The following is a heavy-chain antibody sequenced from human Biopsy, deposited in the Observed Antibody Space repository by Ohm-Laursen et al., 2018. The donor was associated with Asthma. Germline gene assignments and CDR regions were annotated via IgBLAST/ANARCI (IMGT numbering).Heavy chain of an antibody. J-gene: IGHJ4*02. V-gene: IGHV4-31*03. D-gene: IGHD3-22*01. Sequence: TLSLTCTVSYGSITSGGYYWTWIRQHPGKGLEWIGFIYYSGSIYYNPSLKSRVSISRDSSKNQFSLKLSSVTAADTAVYYCARAQDYYDSRGYYRSFDYWGQGTLVTVSS. CDR3: ARAQDYYDSRGYYRSFDY. CDR2: IYYSGSI. CDR1: YGSITSGGYY.